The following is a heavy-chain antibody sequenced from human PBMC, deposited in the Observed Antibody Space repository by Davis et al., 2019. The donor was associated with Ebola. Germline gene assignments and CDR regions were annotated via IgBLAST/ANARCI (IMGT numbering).Heavy chain of an antibody. V-gene: IGHV3-30-3*01. CDR2: ISYDGSNK. J-gene: IGHJ4*02. D-gene: IGHD6-6*01. CDR3: ARGPEYSSSWGDY. CDR1: GFTFSSYA. Sequence: GESLKISCAASGFTFSSYAMHWVRQAPGKGLEWVAVISYDGSNKYYADSVKGRFTISRDNSKNTLYLQMNSLRAEDTAVYYCARGPEYSSSWGDYWGQGTLVTVSS.